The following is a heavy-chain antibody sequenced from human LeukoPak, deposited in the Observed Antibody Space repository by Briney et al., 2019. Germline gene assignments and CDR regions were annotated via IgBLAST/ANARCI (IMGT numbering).Heavy chain of an antibody. Sequence: ASVTVSCKASGYTFNNYGITWVRQAPGQGLEWMGWITSYNGNTIYAQTLEGRVTMTTDASASTAYMELRSLRSDDTAFYYCARGRGSSDWYYFDYSGQGTLVTVSS. V-gene: IGHV1-18*01. CDR2: ITSYNGNT. CDR1: GYTFNNYG. CDR3: ARGRGSSDWYYFDY. D-gene: IGHD6-19*01. J-gene: IGHJ4*02.